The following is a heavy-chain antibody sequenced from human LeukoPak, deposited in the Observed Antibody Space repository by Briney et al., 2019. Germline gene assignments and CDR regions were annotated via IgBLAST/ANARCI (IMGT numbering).Heavy chain of an antibody. CDR2: INPSGGST. D-gene: IGHD6-19*01. V-gene: IGHV1-46*01. Sequence: ASVKVSCKASGYTFTSYYMHWVRQAPGQGLEWMGIINPSGGSTSYAQKFQGRVTMTRDTSTSTAYMELSSLRSEDTAVYYCATSGETIAVAGTDYYYGMDVWGQGTTVTVSS. J-gene: IGHJ6*02. CDR3: ATSGETIAVAGTDYYYGMDV. CDR1: GYTFTSYY.